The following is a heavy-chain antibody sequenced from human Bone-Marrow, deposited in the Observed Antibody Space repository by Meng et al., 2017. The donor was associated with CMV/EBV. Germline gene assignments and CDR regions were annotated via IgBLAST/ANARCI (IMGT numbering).Heavy chain of an antibody. V-gene: IGHV1-2*02. Sequence: ASVKVSCKASGYTFTDYYIHWMRQAPGQGFEWMGWINPDTGGTKYAQNFQGRVTMTRATSIATAYMELTRLRSDDTAVYYCARTGNWNYVNWFAPWGQGTLVTVSS. CDR3: ARTGNWNYVNWFAP. CDR2: INPDTGGT. J-gene: IGHJ5*02. CDR1: GYTFTDYY. D-gene: IGHD1-20*01.